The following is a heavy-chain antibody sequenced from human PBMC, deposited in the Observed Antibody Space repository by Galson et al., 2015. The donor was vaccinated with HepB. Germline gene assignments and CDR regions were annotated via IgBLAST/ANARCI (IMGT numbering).Heavy chain of an antibody. D-gene: IGHD3-10*01. J-gene: IGHJ3*02. CDR2: ISSSSSNT. CDR1: GFTFSDYY. V-gene: IGHV3-11*03. Sequence: SLRLSCAASGFTFSDYYMRWFRQAPGKGLEWVSYISSSSSNTNYADSVKGRFTISRDNAKNSLYLQMNSLRAEDTAVYYCARSLPHYDGSGRGAFDIWGQGTMVTVSS. CDR3: ARSLPHYDGSGRGAFDI.